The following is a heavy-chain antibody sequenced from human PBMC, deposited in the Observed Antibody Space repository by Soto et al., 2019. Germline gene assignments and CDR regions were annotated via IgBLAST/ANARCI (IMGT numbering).Heavy chain of an antibody. CDR1: GGSISSYY. CDR2: IHYSGST. J-gene: IGHJ6*02. Sequence: QVQLQESGPGLVKPSETLSLTCTVSGGSISSYYWSWIRQSPGKGLEWIGYIHYSGSTKANPSLKSRLTISVDTSKKQVSLKLSSVTAADSAVYFCARARYQLLHPYYYGMDVWGQGTTVTVSS. V-gene: IGHV4-59*01. CDR3: ARARYQLLHPYYYGMDV. D-gene: IGHD1-1*01.